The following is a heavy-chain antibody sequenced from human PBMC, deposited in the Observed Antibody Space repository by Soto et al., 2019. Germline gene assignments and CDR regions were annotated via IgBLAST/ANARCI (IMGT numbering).Heavy chain of an antibody. Sequence: EVHLLESGGGLVQPGGSLRLSCAASGFTFSTYAMSWVRQAPGKGLDWVSGISGSGSSTYYADSVKGRFTVSRDNAKNTLYLQMNNLRADDTAVYYCAKAGGDCCGGTCYSGQGDHWGQGTLVTVSS. CDR2: ISGSGSST. J-gene: IGHJ4*02. CDR1: GFTFSTYA. V-gene: IGHV3-23*01. CDR3: AKAGGDCCGGTCYSGQGDH. D-gene: IGHD2-15*01.